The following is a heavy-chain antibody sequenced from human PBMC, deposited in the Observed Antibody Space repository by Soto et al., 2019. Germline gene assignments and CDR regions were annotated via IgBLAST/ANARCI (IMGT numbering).Heavy chain of an antibody. CDR2: ISGSGGST. Sequence: GGSLRLSCAASGFTFSSYAMSWVRQAPGKGLEWVSAISGSGGSTYYADSVKGRFTISRDNSKNTLYLQMNSLRAEDTAVYYCANTPGLDCSSTSCYAKLRGGYYGMDVWGQGTTVTVSS. CDR3: ANTPGLDCSSTSCYAKLRGGYYGMDV. CDR1: GFTFSSYA. J-gene: IGHJ6*02. D-gene: IGHD2-2*01. V-gene: IGHV3-23*01.